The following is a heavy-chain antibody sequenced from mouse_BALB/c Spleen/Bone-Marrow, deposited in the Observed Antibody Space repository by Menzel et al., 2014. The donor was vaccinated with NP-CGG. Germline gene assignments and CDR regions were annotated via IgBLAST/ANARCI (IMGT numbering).Heavy chain of an antibody. CDR2: ISVGDST. D-gene: IGHD5-5*01. V-gene: IGHV5-6-5*01. J-gene: IGHJ4*01. CDR3: ARWTTYPLMDY. Sequence: EVMLVESGGGLVKPGGSLNLSCAASGFTFSGFTLSWVRQTPEKRLEWVGTISVGDSTYYPGSVKGRFTISRDNARNILYLQMSSLRSEDTAMYYRARWTTYPLMDYWGQGTSVTVSS. CDR1: GFTFSGFT.